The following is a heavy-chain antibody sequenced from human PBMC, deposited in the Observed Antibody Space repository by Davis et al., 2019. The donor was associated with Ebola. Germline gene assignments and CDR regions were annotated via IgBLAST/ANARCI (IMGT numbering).Heavy chain of an antibody. CDR2: INHSGST. V-gene: IGHV4-34*01. D-gene: IGHD4-11*01. J-gene: IGHJ6*02. Sequence: SETLSLTCAVYGGSFSGYYWSWIRQPPGKGLEWIGEINHSGSTNYNPSLKSRVTISVDTSKNQFSLKLSSVTAADTAVYYCARIGDHSTVNRYYYYGMDVWGQGTTVTVSS. CDR1: GGSFSGYY. CDR3: ARIGDHSTVNRYYYYGMDV.